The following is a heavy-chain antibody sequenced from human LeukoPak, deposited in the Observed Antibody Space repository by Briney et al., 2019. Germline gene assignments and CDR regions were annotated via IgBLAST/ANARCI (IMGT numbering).Heavy chain of an antibody. V-gene: IGHV4-34*01. CDR2: INHSGST. CDR3: ARLSNGDYFYYYYMDV. CDR1: GGSFSGYY. D-gene: IGHD4-17*01. J-gene: IGHJ6*03. Sequence: PSETLSLNCAVYGGSFSGYYWSWIRPPPGKGLEGIGEINHSGSTNYNPSLKSRVTISVDTSKNQCSLKLSSVTAADTAVDYCARLSNGDYFYYYYMDVWGKGTTVTISS.